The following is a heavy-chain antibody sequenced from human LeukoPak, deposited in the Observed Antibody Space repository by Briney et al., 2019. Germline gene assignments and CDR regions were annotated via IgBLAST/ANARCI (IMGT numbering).Heavy chain of an antibody. D-gene: IGHD1-1*01. J-gene: IGHJ3*02. CDR3: VLGAYWNDDKNAFHI. Sequence: GGSLRLSCAASGLTFSSYDMHWIRQGPGKGLEWVSSIGASGDTYYSGSVKGRFTISRENAKKSVYLQMSSLSAEDRAVYFRVLGAYWNDDKNAFHIWGPGTMVTVSS. CDR2: IGASGDT. V-gene: IGHV3-13*04. CDR1: GLTFSSYD.